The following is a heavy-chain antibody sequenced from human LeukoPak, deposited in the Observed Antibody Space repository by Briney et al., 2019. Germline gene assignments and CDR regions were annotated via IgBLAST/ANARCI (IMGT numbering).Heavy chain of an antibody. D-gene: IGHD3-16*01. CDR2: INTNTGNP. Sequence: ASVKVSCKASGYTFTSYAMNWVRQAPGQGLEWMGWINTNTGNPTYAQGFTGRVVFSLDTSVSTAYLQISSLKAEDPAVYYCARDRMAAILPVGETSFAPSGQPTLVTASS. CDR3: ARDRMAAILPVGETSFAP. V-gene: IGHV7-4-1*02. J-gene: IGHJ5*02. CDR1: GYTFTSYA.